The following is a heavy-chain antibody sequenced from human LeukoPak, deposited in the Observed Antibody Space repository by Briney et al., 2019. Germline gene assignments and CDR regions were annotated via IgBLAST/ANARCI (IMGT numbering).Heavy chain of an antibody. V-gene: IGHV3-7*01. CDR3: ARGVSKNP. CDR1: GFTFSSYW. Sequence: GGSLRLACAASGFTFSSYWMSWVRQAPGKGLEWVANIKEDGSEKYYVDSVKGRFTISRDNAKNSLYLQMSSLRAKDTAVYYCARGVSKNPWGQGTLVTVSS. J-gene: IGHJ5*02. CDR2: IKEDGSEK.